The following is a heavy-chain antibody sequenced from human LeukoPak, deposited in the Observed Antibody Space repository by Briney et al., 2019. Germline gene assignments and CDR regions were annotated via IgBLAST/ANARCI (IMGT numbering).Heavy chain of an antibody. CDR3: ARNGRESRYFDWLLYYIDH. CDR2: IHYSGNT. V-gene: IGHV4-59*08. D-gene: IGHD3-9*01. CDR1: GASISAYS. Sequence: SETLSLTCTVSGASISAYSWSWLRQPPGKGLEWIGCIHYSGNTHCNPPLESRVTLSVDTSNNQFSLKLSSVTAADTAVYYCARNGRESRYFDWLLYYIDHWGQGALVTVSS. J-gene: IGHJ4*02.